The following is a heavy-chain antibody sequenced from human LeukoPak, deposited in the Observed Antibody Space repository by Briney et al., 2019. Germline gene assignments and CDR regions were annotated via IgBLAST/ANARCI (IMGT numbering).Heavy chain of an antibody. J-gene: IGHJ3*02. CDR3: ARDPTFYGPTSAFDI. V-gene: IGHV3-48*03. CDR1: GFTFSSYE. CDR2: ISSSGSTI. Sequence: GGSLRLSCAASGFTFSSYEMDWVRQAPGKGLEWVSYISSSGSTIYYADSVKGRFTISRDNAKNSLYLQMNSLRAEDTAVYYCARDPTFYGPTSAFDIWGQGTMVTASS. D-gene: IGHD4-17*01.